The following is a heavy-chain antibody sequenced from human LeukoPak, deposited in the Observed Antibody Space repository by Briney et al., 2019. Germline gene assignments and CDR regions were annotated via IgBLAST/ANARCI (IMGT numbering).Heavy chain of an antibody. V-gene: IGHV1-2*02. CDR1: GYTFTNYY. CDR2: INPNSGGT. Sequence: ASVKLSCKASGYTFTNYYIHWVRQAPGQGLEWMGWINPNSGGTNSAQKFQGRVTMTRDTSISTAYMELSRLRSDDTAVYYCARDQATVTTPWVDSWGQGSLVTVSS. J-gene: IGHJ4*02. D-gene: IGHD4-17*01. CDR3: ARDQATVTTPWVDS.